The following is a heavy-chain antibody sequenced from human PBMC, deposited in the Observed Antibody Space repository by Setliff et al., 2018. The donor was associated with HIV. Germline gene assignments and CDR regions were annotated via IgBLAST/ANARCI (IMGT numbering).Heavy chain of an antibody. CDR2: IDTDNGYR. V-gene: IGHV1-3*04. D-gene: IGHD2-2*01. Sequence: GASVKVSCKASGYTFSEYAINWVRQAPGQRLEWMGRIDTDNGYRRYSPKLQGRVTMTKDTSANTAYMELRGLRSEDTAVYYCARWCAAAGCYPAIYHFDSWGQGTSVTVSS. CDR1: GYTFSEYA. J-gene: IGHJ4*02. CDR3: ARWCAAAGCYPAIYHFDS.